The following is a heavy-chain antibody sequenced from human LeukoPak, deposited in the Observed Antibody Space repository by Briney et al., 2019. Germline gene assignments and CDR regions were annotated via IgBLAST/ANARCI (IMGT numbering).Heavy chain of an antibody. V-gene: IGHV3-30-3*01. CDR1: GFTFSSYA. D-gene: IGHD5/OR15-5a*01. CDR2: ISYDGSNK. CDR3: ARNVYVGPRSAFDI. J-gene: IGHJ3*02. Sequence: PGGSLRLSCAASGFTFSSYAMHWVRQAPGKGLEWVAVISYDGSNKYYADSVKGRFTISRDNSKNTLYLQMNSLRAEDTAVYYCARNVYVGPRSAFDIWGQGTMVTVSS.